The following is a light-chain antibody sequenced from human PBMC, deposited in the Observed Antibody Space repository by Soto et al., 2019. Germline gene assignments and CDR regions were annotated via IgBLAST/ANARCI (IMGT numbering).Light chain of an antibody. V-gene: IGLV2-23*01. CDR3: CSYAGNSRR. CDR2: EAT. J-gene: IGLJ1*01. Sequence: QSVLTQPASVSGSPGQSITISCTGSISDVGSYNLVSWYQHHPGKVPKVIIYEATKRPSGVSSRFSGSKSPNAASLTISGLQAEDEVDYYCCSYAGNSRRFGSGTKVTAL. CDR1: ISDVGSYNL.